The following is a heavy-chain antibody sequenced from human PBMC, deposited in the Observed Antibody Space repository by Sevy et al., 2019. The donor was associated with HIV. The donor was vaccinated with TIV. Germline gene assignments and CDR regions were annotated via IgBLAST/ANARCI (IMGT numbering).Heavy chain of an antibody. D-gene: IGHD6-19*01. CDR2: ISGSGGST. V-gene: IGHV3-23*01. CDR3: AKDLSGAVAGTFDY. Sequence: GGSLRLSCAASGFTFSSYAMSWVRQAPGKGLEWVSAISGSGGSTYYAESVKGRFTISRDNSKNTLYLQMNSLRAEDTAVYYCAKDLSGAVAGTFDYWGQGTLVTVSS. CDR1: GFTFSSYA. J-gene: IGHJ4*02.